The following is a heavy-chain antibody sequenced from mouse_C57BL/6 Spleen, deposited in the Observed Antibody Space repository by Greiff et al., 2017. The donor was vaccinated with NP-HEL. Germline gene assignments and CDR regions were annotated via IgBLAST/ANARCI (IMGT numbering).Heavy chain of an antibody. CDR3: ESYYYSSRDY. V-gene: IGHV1-80*01. J-gene: IGHJ2*01. CDR2: IYPGDGDT. CDR1: GYAFSSYW. Sequence: VKLMESGAELVKPGASVKISCKASGYAFSSYWMNWVKQRPGKGLEWIGQIYPGDGDTNYNGKFKGKATLTADKSSSTAYMQLSSLTSEDSAVYYCESYYYSSRDYWGQGTTLTVSS. D-gene: IGHD1-1*01.